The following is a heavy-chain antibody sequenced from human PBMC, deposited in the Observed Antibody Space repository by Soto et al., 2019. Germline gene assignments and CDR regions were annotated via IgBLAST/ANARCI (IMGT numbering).Heavy chain of an antibody. V-gene: IGHV1-18*04. J-gene: IGHJ5*02. CDR2: ISSYNGNT. CDR3: ARGPRYCSSTSCFSGVTWFDP. Sequence: SVKVSCKASGYTFTSYGISWVRQAPGQGLEWMGWISSYNGNTNYAQKVQGRVTMTTDKSTSTTYMELRSLRSDDTAVYYCARGPRYCSSTSCFSGVTWFDPWGQGTLVTVSS. D-gene: IGHD2-2*01. CDR1: GYTFTSYG.